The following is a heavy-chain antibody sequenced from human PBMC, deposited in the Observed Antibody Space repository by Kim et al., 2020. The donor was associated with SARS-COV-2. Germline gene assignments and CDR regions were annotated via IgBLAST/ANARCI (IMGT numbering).Heavy chain of an antibody. Sequence: GESLKISCKGSGYSFTSYWISWVRQMPGKGLEWMGRIDPSDSYTNYSPSFQGHVTISADKSISTAYLQWSSLKASDTAMYYCARRKLDGYSYGQYYYYYGMDVWGQGTTVTVSS. D-gene: IGHD5-18*01. J-gene: IGHJ6*02. CDR2: IDPSDSYT. CDR1: GYSFTSYW. V-gene: IGHV5-10-1*01. CDR3: ARRKLDGYSYGQYYYYYGMDV.